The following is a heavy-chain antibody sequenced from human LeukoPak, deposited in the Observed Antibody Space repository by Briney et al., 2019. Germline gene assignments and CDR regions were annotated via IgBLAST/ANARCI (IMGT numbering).Heavy chain of an antibody. D-gene: IGHD1-26*01. CDR2: VSSSSSYI. CDR3: ARDQAWYSPVGHY. J-gene: IGHJ4*02. V-gene: IGHV3-21*01. Sequence: GGSLRLPCAASRFTLSSYTMSWVRQAPGKGLEWVSSVSSSSSYIYYAESMKGRLTISRDNAKNSLYLQMNSLRVEDTAVYYCARDQAWYSPVGHYWGQGTLVTVSS. CDR1: RFTLSSYT.